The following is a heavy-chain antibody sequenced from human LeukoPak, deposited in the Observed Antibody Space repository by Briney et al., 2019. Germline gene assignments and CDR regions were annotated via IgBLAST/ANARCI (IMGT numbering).Heavy chain of an antibody. V-gene: IGHV3-30-3*01. CDR2: ISYDGSNK. CDR3: ARVQYGGAFDI. J-gene: IGHJ3*02. D-gene: IGHD4-11*01. CDR1: GFTFSSYA. Sequence: GGSLRLSCAASGFTFSSYAMHWVRQAPGKGLEWVAVISYDGSNKYYADSVKGRFTISRDNSKNTLYLQMNSLRAEDTAVYYCARVQYGGAFDIWGQGTMVTVSS.